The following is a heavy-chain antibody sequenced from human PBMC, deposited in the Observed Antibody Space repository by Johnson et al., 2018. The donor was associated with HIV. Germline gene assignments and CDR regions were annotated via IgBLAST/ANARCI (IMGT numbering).Heavy chain of an antibody. D-gene: IGHD1-26*01. CDR3: AKSGRAFWGVNSHDAFDI. Sequence: QVQLVESGGGVVRPGGSLRLSCVVSGFTFSSYAMHWVRQAPGKGLEWVAVISYDGSNKYYADSMKGRFTISRDNSKNTLYLQMNSLRTEDTAMYYCAKSGRAFWGVNSHDAFDIWGQGTMVTVSS. CDR2: ISYDGSNK. J-gene: IGHJ3*02. V-gene: IGHV3-30*18. CDR1: GFTFSSYA.